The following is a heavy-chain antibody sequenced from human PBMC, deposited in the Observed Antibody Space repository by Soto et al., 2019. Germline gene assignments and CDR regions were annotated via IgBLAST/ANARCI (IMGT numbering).Heavy chain of an antibody. CDR1: GYSFTNYW. CDR3: ARTNSNGWYDY. Sequence: GESLKISCKGSGYSFTNYWIAWVRQMPWKGLEWVAIVYPSDSDTRYSPSFQGQVTISADRSVSTAYLQWNSLKASDTAIYYCARTNSNGWYDYWGAGTPITVSS. CDR2: VYPSDSDT. J-gene: IGHJ4*01. V-gene: IGHV5-51*01. D-gene: IGHD6-19*01.